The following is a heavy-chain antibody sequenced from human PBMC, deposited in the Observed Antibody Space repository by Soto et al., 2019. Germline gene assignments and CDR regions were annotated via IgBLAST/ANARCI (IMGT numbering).Heavy chain of an antibody. Sequence: EVQLVESGGGLAQPGSSLTLSCAASGFTFRDHYMGWVRQAPGKGREWVGRIRDRPDRYTTDYAASVKDRFIISRDDANSLLDLHMNNLTTEDSDVYLCTREAIQLWFDFWGEGTLGTVSS. V-gene: IGHV3-72*01. CDR3: TREAIQLWFDF. D-gene: IGHD5-18*01. CDR2: IRDRPDRYTT. CDR1: GFTFRDHY. J-gene: IGHJ4*02.